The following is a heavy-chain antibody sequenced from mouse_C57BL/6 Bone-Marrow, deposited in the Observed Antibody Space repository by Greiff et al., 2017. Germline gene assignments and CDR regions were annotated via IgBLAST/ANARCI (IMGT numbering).Heavy chain of an antibody. Sequence: VQLQQSGAELVRPGASVKLSCTASGFNIKDDYMHWVKQRPEQGLEWIGWIDPENGDTEYASQFQGKATITADTSSNTAYLQLSSLTSEDTAVYYCTTMTTVVATDYWGQGTTLTVSS. CDR3: TTMTTVVATDY. J-gene: IGHJ2*01. CDR1: GFNIKDDY. CDR2: IDPENGDT. V-gene: IGHV14-4*01. D-gene: IGHD1-1*01.